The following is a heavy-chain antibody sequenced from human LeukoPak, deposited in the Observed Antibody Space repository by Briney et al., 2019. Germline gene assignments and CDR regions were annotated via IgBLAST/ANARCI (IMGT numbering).Heavy chain of an antibody. CDR1: GGSFSGYY. V-gene: IGHV4-34*01. Sequence: SETLSLTCAVYGGSFSGYYWSWIRQPPGKGLEWIGEINHSGSTNYSPSLKSRVTISVDTSKNQFSLKLSSVTAADTAVYYCASRPTGGMATLTGYFDYWGQGTLVTVSS. CDR2: INHSGST. D-gene: IGHD5-24*01. CDR3: ASRPTGGMATLTGYFDY. J-gene: IGHJ4*02.